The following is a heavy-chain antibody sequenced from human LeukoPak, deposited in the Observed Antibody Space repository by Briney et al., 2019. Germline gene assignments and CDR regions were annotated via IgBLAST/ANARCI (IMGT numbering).Heavy chain of an antibody. Sequence: KASETLSLTCTVSGGSISSYYWSWIRQPAGKGLEWIGRIYTSGSTNYNPSLKSRVTMSVDTSKNQFSLKLSSVTAADTAVYYCARDRRYYGTGGWFDPWGQGTLVTVSS. CDR1: GGSISSYY. CDR3: ARDRRYYGTGGWFDP. J-gene: IGHJ5*02. V-gene: IGHV4-4*07. D-gene: IGHD3-10*01. CDR2: IYTSGST.